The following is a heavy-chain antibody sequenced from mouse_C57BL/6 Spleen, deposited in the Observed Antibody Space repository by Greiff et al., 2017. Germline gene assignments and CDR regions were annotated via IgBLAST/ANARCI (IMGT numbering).Heavy chain of an antibody. CDR2: ISYDGSN. J-gene: IGHJ3*01. CDR1: GYSITSGYY. CDR3: ARGWSNYVAY. D-gene: IGHD2-5*01. Sequence: VQLQQSGPGLVKPSQSLSLTCSVTGYSITSGYYWNWIRQFPGNKLEWMGYISYDGSNNYNPSLKNRISITRDTSKNQFFLKLNSVTTEDTATYYCARGWSNYVAYWGQGTLVTVSA. V-gene: IGHV3-6*01.